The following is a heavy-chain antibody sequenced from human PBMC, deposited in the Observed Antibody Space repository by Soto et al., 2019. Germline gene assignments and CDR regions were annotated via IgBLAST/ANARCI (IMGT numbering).Heavy chain of an antibody. D-gene: IGHD5-12*01. J-gene: IGHJ5*02. Sequence: PSETLSLTCTVSGASIRRRGYYWSWIRQHPGGGLEWIGFVYYSGSTDYNPSLRGRVTISADTSKNEFTLRLFSVTAADTAMYYCASSGGSEGDWFEPWGQGTLVTVSS. CDR1: GASIRRRGYY. CDR3: ASSGGSEGDWFEP. CDR2: VYYSGST. V-gene: IGHV4-31*03.